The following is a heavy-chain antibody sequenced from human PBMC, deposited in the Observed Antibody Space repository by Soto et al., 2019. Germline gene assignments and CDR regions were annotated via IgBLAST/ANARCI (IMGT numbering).Heavy chain of an antibody. D-gene: IGHD1-7*01. CDR3: ARTGTTSADFDY. J-gene: IGHJ4*02. V-gene: IGHV3-33*01. CDR1: GFTFSSYG. CDR2: IWYDGSNK. Sequence: LRLSCAASGFTFSSYGMHWVRQAPGKGLEWVAVIWYDGSNKYYADSVKGRFTISRDNSKNTLYLQMNSLRAEDTAVYYCARTGTTSADFDYWGQGTLVTVSS.